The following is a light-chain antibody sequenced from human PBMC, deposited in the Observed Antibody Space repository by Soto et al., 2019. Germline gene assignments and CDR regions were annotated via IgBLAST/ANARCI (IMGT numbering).Light chain of an antibody. CDR3: SSYAGRGTVV. CDR2: DVS. V-gene: IGLV2-14*01. Sequence: QSALTQPASVSGSPGQSITISCTGTSSDVGNYNYVSWYQHHPDKAPKLIIYDVSNRPSGVSNRFSGSKSGNTASLTISGLQAEDEADYHCSSYAGRGTVVFGRGTKLTVL. J-gene: IGLJ2*01. CDR1: SSDVGNYNY.